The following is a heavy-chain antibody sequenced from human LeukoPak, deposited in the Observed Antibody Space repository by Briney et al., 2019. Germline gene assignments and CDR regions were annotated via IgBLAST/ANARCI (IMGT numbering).Heavy chain of an antibody. CDR1: GFMRSSTW. D-gene: IGHD6-13*01. Sequence: GGYLRLYCAASGFMRSSTWMHWVRQAPGKGLVWVSRINSDATSTSYADSVRGRFTISRDDAKNTMYLQMNSLRAEDTAMYYCVRGSPGYSSSWHAYWGQGTLVTVSS. V-gene: IGHV3-74*01. J-gene: IGHJ4*02. CDR2: INSDATST. CDR3: VRGSPGYSSSWHAY.